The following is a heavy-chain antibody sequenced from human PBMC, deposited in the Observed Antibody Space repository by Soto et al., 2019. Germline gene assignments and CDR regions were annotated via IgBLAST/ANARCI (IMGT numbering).Heavy chain of an antibody. Sequence: QVQLVQSGAEVKKPGSSVKVSCKASGGTFSSYAISWVRQAPGQGLEWMGGIIPIFGTANYAQKFQGRVTITADKSPSTAYMELSSLRSEDTAVYYCARAADGYDLWSGYHYWGQGTLVTVSS. CDR3: ARAADGYDLWSGYHY. CDR2: IIPIFGTA. J-gene: IGHJ4*02. V-gene: IGHV1-69*06. D-gene: IGHD3-3*01. CDR1: GGTFSSYA.